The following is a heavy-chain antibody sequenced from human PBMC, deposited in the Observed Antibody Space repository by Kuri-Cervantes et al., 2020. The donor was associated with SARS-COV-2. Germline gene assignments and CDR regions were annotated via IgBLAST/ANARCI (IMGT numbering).Heavy chain of an antibody. J-gene: IGHJ4*02. CDR1: GASISSGGYY. D-gene: IGHD3-3*01. Sequence: SETLSLTCNVSGASISSGGYYWSWIRQPPGKGLEWIGYIYHSGTTYYNPSLNSRVTISVDRSKNQFSLKLSSVTAADTAVYYCAKDTGFFGVVTNFVYWGQGTLVTVSS. CDR3: AKDTGFFGVVTNFVY. CDR2: IYHSGTT. V-gene: IGHV4-30-2*01.